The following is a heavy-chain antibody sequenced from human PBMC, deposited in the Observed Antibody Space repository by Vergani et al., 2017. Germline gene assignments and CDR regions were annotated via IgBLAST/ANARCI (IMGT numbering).Heavy chain of an antibody. CDR1: GVSIKSRSYY. CDR2: IYDNGNT. Sequence: QLQLQESGPGLVKPSETLSLTCAVSGVSIKSRSYYWGWIRQSPGKGLEWIGSIYDNGNTYYNPSLKSRVAISVDTSENQVSLNLVSVTAADTAVYYCARNRAIELAGRMHYYYAIDVWGQGTTVTVSS. J-gene: IGHJ6*02. D-gene: IGHD5-24*01. V-gene: IGHV4-39*01. CDR3: ARNRAIELAGRMHYYYAIDV.